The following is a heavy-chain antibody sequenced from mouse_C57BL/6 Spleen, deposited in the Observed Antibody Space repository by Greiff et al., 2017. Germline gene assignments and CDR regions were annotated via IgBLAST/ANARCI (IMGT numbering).Heavy chain of an antibody. CDR2: IYPGSGST. J-gene: IGHJ3*01. CDR3: ARVSNYEDWFAY. Sequence: QVQLQQPGAELVKPGASVKMSCKASGYTFTSYWITWVKQRPGQGLEWIGDIYPGSGSTNYNEKFKSKATLTVDTSSSTAYMQLSSLTSEDSAVYYCARVSNYEDWFAYWGQGTLVTVSA. D-gene: IGHD2-5*01. V-gene: IGHV1-55*01. CDR1: GYTFTSYW.